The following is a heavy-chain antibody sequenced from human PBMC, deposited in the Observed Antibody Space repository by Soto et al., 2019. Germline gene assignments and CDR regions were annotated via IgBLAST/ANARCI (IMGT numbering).Heavy chain of an antibody. CDR1: GGSLTGYY. Sequence: QVQLQQWGAGLLKPSETLSLTCTVNGGSLTGYYWSWIRQPPGKGLEWIGEVKDGGSTNYSPSLRGRFSLSADTAKNHFSLRLNSVTAADTAVYFCARGQEGIVATHWDQGALVTVSS. CDR3: ARGQEGIVATH. V-gene: IGHV4-34*01. J-gene: IGHJ4*02. D-gene: IGHD5-12*01. CDR2: VKDGGST.